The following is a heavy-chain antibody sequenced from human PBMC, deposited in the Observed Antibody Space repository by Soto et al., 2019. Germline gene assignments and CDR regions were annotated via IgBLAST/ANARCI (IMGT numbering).Heavy chain of an antibody. CDR3: ARRATTSAGYFDL. D-gene: IGHD1-26*01. V-gene: IGHV3-7*01. CDR1: GFTFSNYW. Sequence: GGSLRLSCAASGFTFSNYWMSWVRQAPGKGLEWVANIKQDGSEKNYKDSAKGRLTISRDNAKNSLSLQMNSLRAEDTAVYYCARRATTSAGYFDLWGRGTLVTVS. J-gene: IGHJ2*01. CDR2: IKQDGSEK.